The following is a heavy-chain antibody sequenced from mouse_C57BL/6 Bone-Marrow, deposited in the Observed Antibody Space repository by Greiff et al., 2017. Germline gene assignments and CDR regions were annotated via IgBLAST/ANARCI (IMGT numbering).Heavy chain of an antibody. V-gene: IGHV1-42*01. CDR2: INPSTGGT. CDR3: ARDPYWYFDV. Sequence: VHVQQSGPELVKPGASVKISCKASGYSFTGYYMNWVKQSPEKSLEWIGEINPSTGGTTYNQKFKAKATLTVDKSSSTAYMQLKSLTSEDAAVYYCARDPYWYFDVWGTGTTVTVSS. CDR1: GYSFTGYY. J-gene: IGHJ1*03.